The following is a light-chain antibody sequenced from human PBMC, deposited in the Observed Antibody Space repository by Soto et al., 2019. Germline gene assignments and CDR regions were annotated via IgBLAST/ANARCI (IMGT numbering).Light chain of an antibody. CDR2: DAS. CDR3: QQHTNWPLT. V-gene: IGKV3-11*01. CDR1: QSISSF. Sequence: TMYLSPRERTTSSCIARQSISSFLNWYQQKPGQAPRLLIYDASNRATGIPARFSGSGSGTDFTLTISSLEPEDFAVYYCQQHTNWPLTFGGRT. J-gene: IGKJ4*01.